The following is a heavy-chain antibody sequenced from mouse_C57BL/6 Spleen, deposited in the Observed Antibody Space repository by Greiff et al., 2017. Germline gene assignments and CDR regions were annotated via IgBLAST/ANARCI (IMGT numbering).Heavy chain of an antibody. Sequence: VHVKQSGPELVKPGASVKISCKASGYSFTDYNMNWVKQSNGKSLEWIGVINPNYGTTSYNQKFKGKATLTVDQSSSTAYMQLNSLTSEDAAVYYGAEGTGWYFDVWGTGTTVTVSS. CDR3: AEGTGWYFDV. J-gene: IGHJ1*03. V-gene: IGHV1-39*01. D-gene: IGHD3-3*01. CDR2: INPNYGTT. CDR1: GYSFTDYN.